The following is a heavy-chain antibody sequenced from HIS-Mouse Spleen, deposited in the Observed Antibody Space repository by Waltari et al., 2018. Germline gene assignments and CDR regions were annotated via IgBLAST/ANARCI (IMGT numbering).Heavy chain of an antibody. CDR1: GFTVSSNY. CDR3: ARHYYYGSGSYYFDY. D-gene: IGHD3-10*01. CDR2: IYSGGRT. Sequence: EVQLVETGGGLIQPGGSLRLSCAASGFTVSSNYMSWVRQAPGKGLVWVSVIYSGGRTYYADSVKGRFTISRDNSKNTLYLQMNSLRAEDTAVYYCARHYYYGSGSYYFDYWGQGTLVTVSS. J-gene: IGHJ4*02. V-gene: IGHV3-53*02.